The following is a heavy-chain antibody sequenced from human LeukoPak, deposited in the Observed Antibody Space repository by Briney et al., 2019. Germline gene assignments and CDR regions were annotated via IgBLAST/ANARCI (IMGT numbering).Heavy chain of an antibody. CDR1: GFTFSDYG. D-gene: IGHD2/OR15-2a*01. Sequence: GGSLRLSCAASGFTFSDYGFHWVRQAPGKGLEWVALIWYAGNDKYYADSVRGRFTISKDNSKNTLYLQMNSLRAEDTAVYYCARYFDYYYMAVWGKGTTVTVSS. CDR3: ARYFDYYYMAV. J-gene: IGHJ6*03. CDR2: IWYAGNDK. V-gene: IGHV3-33*01.